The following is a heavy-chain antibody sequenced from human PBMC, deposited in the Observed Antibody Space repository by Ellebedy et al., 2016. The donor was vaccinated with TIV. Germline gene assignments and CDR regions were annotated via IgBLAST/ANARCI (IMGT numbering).Heavy chain of an antibody. CDR2: TYYRSKWNN. Sequence: SETLSLTCVISGASVSTDIGWNCIRQSPSRGLEWLGRTYYRSKWNNDYAVSLKSRITINPDTSKNLFSLQLNSVTPEDTAVYYCARGWFGSGMGVWGQGTTVTVSS. J-gene: IGHJ6*02. CDR3: ARGWFGSGMGV. V-gene: IGHV6-1*01. CDR1: GASVSTDIG. D-gene: IGHD3-10*01.